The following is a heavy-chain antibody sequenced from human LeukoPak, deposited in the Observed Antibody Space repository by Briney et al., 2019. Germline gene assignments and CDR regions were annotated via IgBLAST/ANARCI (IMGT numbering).Heavy chain of an antibody. Sequence: PGGSLRLSCATSGFSFTDYPMNWVRQAPGKGLEWISNIRTTAEGAKYAYYADSVKGRVTISRDDGKNTVYLQMNSLRAEDTAVYYCTRDFYGIDYWGQGTLVTVSS. CDR1: GFSFTDYP. CDR2: IRTTAEGAKYA. J-gene: IGHJ4*02. D-gene: IGHD3-10*01. V-gene: IGHV3-48*01. CDR3: TRDFYGIDY.